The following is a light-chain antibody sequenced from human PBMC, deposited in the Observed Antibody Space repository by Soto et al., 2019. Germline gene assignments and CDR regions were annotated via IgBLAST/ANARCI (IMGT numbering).Light chain of an antibody. CDR2: DVT. V-gene: IGLV2-11*01. Sequence: QLVLTQPRSVSGSPGQSVTISCTGASSDVGVSTYVSWYQQHPGKAPKVMIYDVTKRPSGVPDRFSGSKSGNTASLTISGLQAGDEADYYCCSYAGSYTWVFGGGTKLTVL. CDR1: SSDVGVSTY. CDR3: CSYAGSYTWV. J-gene: IGLJ3*02.